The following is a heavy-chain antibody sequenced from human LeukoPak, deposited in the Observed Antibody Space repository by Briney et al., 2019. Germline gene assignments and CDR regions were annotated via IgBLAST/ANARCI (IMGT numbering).Heavy chain of an antibody. J-gene: IGHJ3*02. CDR1: GGSISSYY. D-gene: IGHD6-19*01. V-gene: IGHV4-4*07. Sequence: SETLSLTCTVSGGSISSYYWSWIRQPAGKGLEWIGRIYTSGSTNYNPSLKSRVTMSVDTSKNQFSLKLSSVTAADTAVYYCARGSVAGDDDAFDIWGQGTMVTVSS. CDR3: ARGSVAGDDDAFDI. CDR2: IYTSGST.